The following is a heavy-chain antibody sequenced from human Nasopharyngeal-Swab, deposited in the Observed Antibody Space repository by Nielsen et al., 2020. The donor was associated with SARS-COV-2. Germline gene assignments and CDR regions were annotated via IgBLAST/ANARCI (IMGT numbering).Heavy chain of an antibody. J-gene: IGHJ1*01. Sequence: GVLKISCAVSGLTVSSTYMSWVRQAPGKGLEWVSVTEIGGTTHYADSVKGRFSISRDSSTNTLYLQMNNVRAEDTAVYYCARDLGCGYCTTTNCPGSWGQGTLVTVSS. CDR3: ARDLGCGYCTTTNCPGS. CDR2: TEIGGTT. V-gene: IGHV3-53*01. D-gene: IGHD2-2*01. CDR1: GLTVSSTY.